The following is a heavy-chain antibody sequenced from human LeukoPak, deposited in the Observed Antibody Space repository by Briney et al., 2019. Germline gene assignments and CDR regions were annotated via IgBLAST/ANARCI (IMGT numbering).Heavy chain of an antibody. CDR2: ISGSGGST. J-gene: IGHJ4*02. CDR1: GFTFSTYA. D-gene: IGHD5-12*01. CDR3: ANRGYSGYPFDY. Sequence: GGSLRLSCAASGFTFSTYAISWVRQAPGKGLEWVSAISGSGGSTYYADSVKGRFTISRDNSKNMLYLQMNSLRAEDTAVYYCANRGYSGYPFDYWGQGTLVTVSS. V-gene: IGHV3-23*01.